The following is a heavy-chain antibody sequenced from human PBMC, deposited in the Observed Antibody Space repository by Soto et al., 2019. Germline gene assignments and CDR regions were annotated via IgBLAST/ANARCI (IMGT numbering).Heavy chain of an antibody. V-gene: IGHV4-59*08. J-gene: IGHJ4*02. CDR1: GGSISSYY. Sequence: SETLSLTCTVSGGSISSYYWSWIRQPPGKGLEWIGYIYYSGSTNYNPSLKSRVTISVDTSKNQFSLKLSSVTAADTAVYYCARHHRGPIPYFDYWGQGTLVTVSS. CDR2: IYYSGST. CDR3: ARHHRGPIPYFDY. D-gene: IGHD2-2*02.